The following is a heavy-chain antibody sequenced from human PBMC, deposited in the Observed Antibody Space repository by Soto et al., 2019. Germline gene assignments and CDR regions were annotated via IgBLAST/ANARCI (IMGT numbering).Heavy chain of an antibody. D-gene: IGHD3-22*01. J-gene: IGHJ4*02. CDR2: INHSGST. CDR1: GGSFSGYY. Sequence: QVQLQQWGAGLLKPSETLSLTCAVYGGSFSGYYWSWIRQPPGKGLEWIGEINHSGSTNYNPSLKSRVTISVDPSKNKFSLKFSAVTAAATAVYYCAREYYYDSSGYYYVSQGYFDYWGQGTLVTVSS. CDR3: AREYYYDSSGYYYVSQGYFDY. V-gene: IGHV4-34*01.